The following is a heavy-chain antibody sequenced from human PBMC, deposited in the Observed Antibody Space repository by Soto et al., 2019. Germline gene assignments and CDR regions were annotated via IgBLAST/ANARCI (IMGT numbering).Heavy chain of an antibody. V-gene: IGHV3-74*03. CDR2: LNGDGSFT. CDR3: ARDLSGRADV. J-gene: IGHJ6*02. Sequence: GGSLRLSCVASEFTFSSYWMHWVRQVPGKGLVWVSRLNGDGSFTSYADSVKGRFSIFRDNAKKTLYLQMNSLSAEDSAVYYCARDLSGRADVWGQGTTVTVSS. CDR1: EFTFSSYW. D-gene: IGHD3-10*01.